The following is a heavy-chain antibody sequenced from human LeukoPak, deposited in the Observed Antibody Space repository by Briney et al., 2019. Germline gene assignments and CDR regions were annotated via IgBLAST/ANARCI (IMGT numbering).Heavy chain of an antibody. D-gene: IGHD2-2*01. CDR3: ARDDPIRRYCSSTSCYPYYYYYGMDV. CDR2: INPNSGNT. V-gene: IGHV1-8*01. Sequence: ASVKVSCKASGYTFTSYDINWVRQATGQGLEWMGWINPNSGNTGYAQKFQGRVTMTRNTSISTAYMELSSLRSEDTAVYYCARDDPIRRYCSSTSCYPYYYYYGMDVWGQGTTVTVSS. CDR1: GYTFTSYD. J-gene: IGHJ6*02.